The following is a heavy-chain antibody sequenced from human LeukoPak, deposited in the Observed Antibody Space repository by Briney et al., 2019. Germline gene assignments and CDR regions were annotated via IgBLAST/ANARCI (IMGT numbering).Heavy chain of an antibody. V-gene: IGHV3-7*01. CDR3: ARDPSGSYWSYFDY. CDR2: IKQDGSEN. Sequence: PGGSLRLSCAASGFTFSNYWMSWVRQAPGKGLEWVANIKQDGSENYYVDSVKGRFTISRDNAENSLYLQMNSLRAEDTAVYYCARDPSGSYWSYFDYWGQGTLVTVSS. D-gene: IGHD1-26*01. CDR1: GFTFSNYW. J-gene: IGHJ4*02.